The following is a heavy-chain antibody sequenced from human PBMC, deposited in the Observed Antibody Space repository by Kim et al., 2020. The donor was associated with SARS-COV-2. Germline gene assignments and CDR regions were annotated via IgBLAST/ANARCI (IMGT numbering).Heavy chain of an antibody. D-gene: IGHD4-17*01. CDR2: INPNSGGT. V-gene: IGHV1-2*06. CDR3: ARTYGQWPNWYFDL. J-gene: IGHJ2*01. CDR1: GYTFTGYY. Sequence: ASVKVSCKASGYTFTGYYMHWVRQAPGQGLEWMGRINPNSGGTNYAQKFQGRVTMTRDTSISTAYMELSRLRSDDTAVYYCARTYGQWPNWYFDLWGRGTLVTGSS.